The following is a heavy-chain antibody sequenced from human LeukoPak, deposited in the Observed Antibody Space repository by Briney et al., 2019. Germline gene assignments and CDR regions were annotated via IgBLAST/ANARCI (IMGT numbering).Heavy chain of an antibody. CDR3: ASMLPATAIHFDY. V-gene: IGHV4-34*01. CDR2: INQSGST. CDR1: GGSFSGYY. Sequence: SETLSLTCAVYGGSFSGYYWSWIRQPPGKGLEWIGEINQSGSTNYNPSLKSRVTISVDTSKNQFSLKLSSVTAADTAVYYCASMLPATAIHFDYWGQGTLVTVSS. J-gene: IGHJ4*02. D-gene: IGHD2-2*02.